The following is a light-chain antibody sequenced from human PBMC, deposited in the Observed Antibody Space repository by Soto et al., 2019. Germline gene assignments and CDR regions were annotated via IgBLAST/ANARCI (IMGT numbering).Light chain of an antibody. J-gene: IGKJ5*01. Sequence: EIQMTQSPSSLSASVGDRVTITCRASQNIAKYFTWFQQKPGRAPKLLIYDSSSLESGVPSRFSGSGSGTEFSLTISSLQPDDFATYYCQQYDSFSSTFGQGTRLEIK. CDR1: QNIAKY. CDR2: DSS. V-gene: IGKV1-5*01. CDR3: QQYDSFSST.